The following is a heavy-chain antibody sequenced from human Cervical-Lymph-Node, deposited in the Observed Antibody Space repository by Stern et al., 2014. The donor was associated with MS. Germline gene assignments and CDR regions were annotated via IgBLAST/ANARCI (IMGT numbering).Heavy chain of an antibody. J-gene: IGHJ4*02. CDR3: ARGGRGVGLEY. CDR2: VSYDGTQR. V-gene: IGHV3-30-3*01. Sequence: VQLVASGGGVVQPGRSLSLSCVASGFTFSTYAVHWVRQAPGKGLEWVAFVSYDGTQRNSTDSVKARFTISRDNSKNTLYLHMNSLRDEDTAVYFCARGGRGVGLEYWGQGALVTVSS. CDR1: GFTFSTYA. D-gene: IGHD3-10*01.